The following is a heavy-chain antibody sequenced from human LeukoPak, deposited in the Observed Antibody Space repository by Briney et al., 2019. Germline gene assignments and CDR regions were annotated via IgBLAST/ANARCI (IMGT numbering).Heavy chain of an antibody. CDR2: MNPNSGNT. Sequence: ASVKVSCKASGYTFTSYDIHWVRQATGRGLEWVGWMNPNSGNTGYAQKFQGRVTMTRNTSISTAYMELSSLRSEDTAVYYCARVGGSMLHYFDYWGQGTLVTVSS. CDR1: GYTFTSYD. D-gene: IGHD2-8*01. J-gene: IGHJ4*02. V-gene: IGHV1-8*01. CDR3: ARVGGSMLHYFDY.